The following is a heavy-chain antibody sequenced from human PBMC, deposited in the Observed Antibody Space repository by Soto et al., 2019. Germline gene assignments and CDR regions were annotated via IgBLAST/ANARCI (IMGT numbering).Heavy chain of an antibody. V-gene: IGHV3-48*03. J-gene: IGHJ1*01. Sequence: PGGSLRLSCEATGFTFGSHEMNWIRQTPGKRLEWVAKISGSGSTINYADSVKGRFTISRDNVQRTLHLQMDSLRVEDTGVYYCARGGVYWGRGTLVTASS. CDR2: ISGSGSTI. CDR3: ARGGVY. D-gene: IGHD2-8*01. CDR1: GFTFGSHE.